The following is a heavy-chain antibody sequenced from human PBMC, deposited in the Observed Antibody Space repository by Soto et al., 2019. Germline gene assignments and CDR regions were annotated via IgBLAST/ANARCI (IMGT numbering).Heavy chain of an antibody. CDR3: ARELEGGVFDI. J-gene: IGHJ3*02. CDR2: LSYTGST. Sequence: QVHLQESGPQLVKPSQPLSLTCTVSGGPVRDAFSYWTWIRQPPGTGPEWMGYLSYTGSTYYNPSLRNRATISVDESSNLVSLRLSSVTAADTAVYYCARELEGGVFDIWGRGTLVTVSS. V-gene: IGHV4-30-4*01. CDR1: GGPVRDAFSY. D-gene: IGHD2-8*02.